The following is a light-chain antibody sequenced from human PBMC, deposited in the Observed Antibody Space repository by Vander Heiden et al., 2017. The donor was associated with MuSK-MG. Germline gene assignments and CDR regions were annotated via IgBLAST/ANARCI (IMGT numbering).Light chain of an antibody. CDR2: RNN. CDR3: AAWDDSLSGRV. Sequence: QSVLTQPPSASGTPGQGVTMSCSGSSSNFGSNYVYWYQQLPGTAPNLLIYRNNPRPSGVTDRFSGSKSGTSASLAISGLRSEDEADYYCAAWDDSLSGRVFGGGTKLTVL. J-gene: IGLJ3*02. V-gene: IGLV1-47*01. CDR1: SSNFGSNY.